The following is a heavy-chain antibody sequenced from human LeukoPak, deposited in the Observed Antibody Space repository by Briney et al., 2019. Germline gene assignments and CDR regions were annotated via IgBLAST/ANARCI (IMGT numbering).Heavy chain of an antibody. J-gene: IGHJ4*02. D-gene: IGHD3-22*01. CDR2: INHSGST. CDR3: ARGPSTYYYGSSGYYDY. CDR1: GGSFSGYY. Sequence: SETLSLTCAVYGGSFSGYYWSWIRQPPGKGLEWIGEINHSGSTNYNPSLKSRVTISVDTSKNQFSLKLSSVTAADTAVYYCARGPSTYYYGSSGYYDYWGQGTLVTVSS. V-gene: IGHV4-34*01.